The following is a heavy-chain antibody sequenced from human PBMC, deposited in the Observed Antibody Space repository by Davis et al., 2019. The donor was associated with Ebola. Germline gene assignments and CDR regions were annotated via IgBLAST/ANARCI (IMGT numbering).Heavy chain of an antibody. J-gene: IGHJ5*02. V-gene: IGHV3-48*02. Sequence: GESLKISCAASGFTFSSYSMNWVRQAPGKGPEWGSYISSSSSTIYYADSVKGRFTISSDNAKNSLYLQMNSLRDEDTAVYYCARERIVVVPAAGRYNWFDPWGQGTLVTVSS. CDR2: ISSSSSTI. CDR1: GFTFSSYS. CDR3: ARERIVVVPAAGRYNWFDP. D-gene: IGHD2-2*01.